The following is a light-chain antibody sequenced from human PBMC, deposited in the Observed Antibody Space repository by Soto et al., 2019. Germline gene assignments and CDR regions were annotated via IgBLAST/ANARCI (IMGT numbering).Light chain of an antibody. CDR1: TGPVTSGHY. Sequence: QAVVTQEPSVTVSPGGTVTLTCDSSTGPVTSGHYPYWFQQKPGQAPTTLIFDTDKRPSWTPARFSGALLGGKAALTLSGAQPDDEAEYYCLLSYHGGPDVFGTGTKLTVL. J-gene: IGLJ1*01. CDR2: DTD. CDR3: LLSYHGGPDV. V-gene: IGLV7-46*01.